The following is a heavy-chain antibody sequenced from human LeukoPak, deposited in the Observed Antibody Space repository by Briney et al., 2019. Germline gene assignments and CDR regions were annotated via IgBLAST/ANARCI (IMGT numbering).Heavy chain of an antibody. CDR1: WFTVSGTY. CDR2: IYADDKT. J-gene: IGHJ4*02. V-gene: IGHV3-53*01. D-gene: IGHD2-15*01. Sequence: GGSLRLSCAASWFTVSGTYMSWVRQAPGKGLEYISMIYADDKTYYADSVKGRLTISRDNFKNTLYLQMNSLRAEDTAVYYCARAYSYFFAHWGQGALVTVSS. CDR3: ARAYSYFFAH.